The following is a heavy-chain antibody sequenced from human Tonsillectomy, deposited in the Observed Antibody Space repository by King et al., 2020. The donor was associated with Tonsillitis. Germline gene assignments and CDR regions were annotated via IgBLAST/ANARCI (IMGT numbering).Heavy chain of an antibody. J-gene: IGHJ4*02. CDR2: INPNSGGT. CDR3: ARDGLMAVAGRVPLNY. V-gene: IGHV1-2*02. D-gene: IGHD6-19*01. Sequence: QLVQSGAEVKKPGASVKVSCKASGYTFTGYYMHWVRQAPGQGLEWMGWINPNSGGTNYAQKFQGRVTMTRDTSISTAYMELSRLRSDDTAVYYYARDGLMAVAGRVPLNYWGQGTLVTVSS. CDR1: GYTFTGYY.